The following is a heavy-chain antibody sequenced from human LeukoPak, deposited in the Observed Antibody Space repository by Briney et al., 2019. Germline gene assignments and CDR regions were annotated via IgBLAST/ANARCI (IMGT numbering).Heavy chain of an antibody. J-gene: IGHJ4*02. Sequence: SETLTLTCTVSGGTISSYYLNWIRQAPGKGLEWIWEINNSGSTKYNPSLKGRVTISVDTSKNQFSLQLSTVTAADTAVYYCATGKDYVWESYRYKGYYFDSWGQGTLVTVSS. D-gene: IGHD3-16*02. V-gene: IGHV4-34*01. CDR2: INNSGST. CDR3: ATGKDYVWESYRYKGYYFDS. CDR1: GGTISSYY.